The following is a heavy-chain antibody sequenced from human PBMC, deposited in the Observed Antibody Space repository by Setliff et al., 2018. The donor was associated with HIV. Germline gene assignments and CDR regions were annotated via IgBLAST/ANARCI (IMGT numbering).Heavy chain of an antibody. CDR3: AGTGVYAGAFDI. CDR1: GGSISSYY. V-gene: IGHV4-34*01. CDR2: INHSGST. D-gene: IGHD2-8*01. J-gene: IGHJ3*02. Sequence: SETLSLTCIVSGGSISSYYWSWIRQPPGKGLEWIGEINHSGSTNYNPSLKSRVTISVDTSKNQFSLKLSSVTAADTAVYYCAGTGVYAGAFDIWGQGTMVTVSS.